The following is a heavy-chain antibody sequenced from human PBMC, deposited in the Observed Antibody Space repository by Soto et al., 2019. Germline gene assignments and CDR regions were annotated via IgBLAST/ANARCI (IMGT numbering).Heavy chain of an antibody. D-gene: IGHD2-8*02. CDR1: GFICTSYD. CDR3: AKANEPGGGAFEI. V-gene: IGHV3-23*01. J-gene: IGHJ3*02. Sequence: GGSLRLSCAASGFICTSYDMSWVRQAPGKGLEWVSTILVGGSTHYEDSVKGRFTISRDGSKNTVYLQMNSLTAGDTAVYYCAKANEPGGGAFEICGQGTMVTVSS. CDR2: ILVGGST.